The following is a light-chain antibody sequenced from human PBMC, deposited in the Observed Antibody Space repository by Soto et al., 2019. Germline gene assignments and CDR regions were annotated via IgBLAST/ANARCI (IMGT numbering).Light chain of an antibody. V-gene: IGKV1-9*01. CDR2: DAF. Sequence: DIQLTQSPSFLSASVGVRVTITCRASQGISSFLAWYQEKPGEAPKLLIYDAFTLQSGVPSRFSGSGSGTEFTLTINSLQPEDYATYYCQQLDSYPITFGQGTRLEIK. CDR1: QGISSF. CDR3: QQLDSYPIT. J-gene: IGKJ5*01.